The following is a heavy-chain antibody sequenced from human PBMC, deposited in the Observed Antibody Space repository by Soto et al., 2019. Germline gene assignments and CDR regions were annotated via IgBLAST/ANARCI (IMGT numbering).Heavy chain of an antibody. CDR1: GYTFTSYY. V-gene: IGHV1-46*01. J-gene: IGHJ3*02. CDR3: ALVVPAAHDAFDI. Sequence: ASVKVSCKASGYTFTSYYMHWVLQAPGQGLEWMGIINPSGGSTSYAQKFQGRVTMTRDTSTSTVYMELSSLRSEDTAVYYCALVVPAAHDAFDIWGQGTMVTVSS. D-gene: IGHD2-2*01. CDR2: INPSGGST.